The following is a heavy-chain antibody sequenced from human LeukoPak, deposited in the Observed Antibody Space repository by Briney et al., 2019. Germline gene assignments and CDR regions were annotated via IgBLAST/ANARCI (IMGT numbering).Heavy chain of an antibody. CDR2: ISGSGGST. CDR3: AGIFGGPYRGAFDI. J-gene: IGHJ3*02. Sequence: PGGSLRLSCAASGFTFSSYAMSWVRQAPGKGLEWVSAISGSGGSTYYADSVRGRFTISRDNSKNTLYLQMNSLRAEDTAVYYCAGIFGGPYRGAFDIWGQGTMVTVSS. D-gene: IGHD3-16*01. V-gene: IGHV3-23*01. CDR1: GFTFSSYA.